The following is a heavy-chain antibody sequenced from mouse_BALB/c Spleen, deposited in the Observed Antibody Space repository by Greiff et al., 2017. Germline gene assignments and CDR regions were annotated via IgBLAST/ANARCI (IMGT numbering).Heavy chain of an antibody. CDR2: INPSSGYT. CDR3: ARGSHRHDVGYFDY. Sequence: QVQLKESGAELARPGASVKMSCKASGYTFTSYTMHWVKQRPGQGLEWIGYINPSSGYTNYNQKFKDKATLTADKSSSTAYMQLSSLTSEDSAVYYCARGSHRHDVGYFDYWGQGTTLTVSS. V-gene: IGHV1-4*01. D-gene: IGHD2-14*01. CDR1: GYTFTSYT. J-gene: IGHJ2*01.